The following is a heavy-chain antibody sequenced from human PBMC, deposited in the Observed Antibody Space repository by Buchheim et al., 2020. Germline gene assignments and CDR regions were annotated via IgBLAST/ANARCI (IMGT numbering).Heavy chain of an antibody. CDR2: ISSSSSYT. CDR3: ARDSYGDYVHYYYGMDV. Sequence: EVQLVESGGGLVKPGGSLRLSCAASGFTFSSYSMNWVRQAPGKGLEWVSSISSSSSYTYYADSVKGRFTISRANAKNSLYLQMNSLRAEDTAVYYCARDSYGDYVHYYYGMDVWGQGTT. D-gene: IGHD4-17*01. J-gene: IGHJ6*02. CDR1: GFTFSSYS. V-gene: IGHV3-21*01.